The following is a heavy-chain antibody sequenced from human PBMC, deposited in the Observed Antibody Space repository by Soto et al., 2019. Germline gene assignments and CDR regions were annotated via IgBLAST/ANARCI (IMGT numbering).Heavy chain of an antibody. J-gene: IGHJ4*02. D-gene: IGHD1-26*01. CDR3: ASYIEGGGGRGY. CDR2: THGSGIT. CDR1: GGSITGYH. Sequence: QVQLQESGPGLVKPSETLSLTCTVSGGSITGYHWSWIRQPPGKGLEWIGYTHGSGITNYNPSLQSRVTISVDTSKNHFSLKLSSVTASDPAVYYCASYIEGGGGRGYWGQGHLLTVSS. V-gene: IGHV4-59*01.